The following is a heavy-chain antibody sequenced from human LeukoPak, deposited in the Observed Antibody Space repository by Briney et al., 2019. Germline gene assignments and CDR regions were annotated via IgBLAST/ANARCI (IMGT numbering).Heavy chain of an antibody. V-gene: IGHV4-34*01. D-gene: IGHD5-18*01. J-gene: IGHJ6*03. CDR2: INHSGST. CDR1: GGSFSGYY. Sequence: SETLSLTCAVYGGSFSGYYWSWIRQPPGKGLEWIGEINHSGSTNYYTSLKSRVTISVDTSNNQFSLKLSSVTAADTAVYYWARLGYTYGDPGYYYYYMNVWGKGTTVTISS. CDR3: ARLGYTYGDPGYYYYYMNV.